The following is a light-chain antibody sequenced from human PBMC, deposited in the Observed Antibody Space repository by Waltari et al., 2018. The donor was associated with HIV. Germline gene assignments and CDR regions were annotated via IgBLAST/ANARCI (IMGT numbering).Light chain of an antibody. Sequence: QSALTQQASVSGSLGQSITISCNGTSGNIGKYNLVSWYQQHPGKAPKLLIYEVTRRPSGISSRFSASKSDNTASRTISGLQAEDEAAYFCCSYAGTTDFLVFGGGT. V-gene: IGLV2-23*02. CDR1: SGNIGKYNL. CDR3: CSYAGTTDFLV. J-gene: IGLJ1*01. CDR2: EVT.